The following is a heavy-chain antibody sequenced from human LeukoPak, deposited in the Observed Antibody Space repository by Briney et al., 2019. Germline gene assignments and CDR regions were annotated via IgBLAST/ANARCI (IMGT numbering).Heavy chain of an antibody. CDR1: GGSISSNNW. V-gene: IGHV4-4*02. D-gene: IGHD5-24*01. Sequence: PSETLSLTCAVSGGSISSNNWWSWVRQPPGKGLEGIGETYHSGTTNYNPSLKSRVTISVDKSKSQFSLNLTSVTAADTAVYYCARGRNGYNFIDYWGQGTLVTVSS. CDR3: ARGRNGYNFIDY. CDR2: TYHSGTT. J-gene: IGHJ4*02.